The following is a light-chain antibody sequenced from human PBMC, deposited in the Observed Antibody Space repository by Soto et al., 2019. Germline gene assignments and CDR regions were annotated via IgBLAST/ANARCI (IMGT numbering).Light chain of an antibody. CDR3: AAWDDSLSGPMV. CDR1: SSNIGSNY. CDR2: RNN. V-gene: IGLV1-47*01. Sequence: QAVVTQPPSASGTPGQRVTICCSGSSSNIGSNYVYWYQQLPGTAPKLLIYRNNQRPSGVPDRFSGSKSGTSASLAISGLRSEDEADYYCAAWDDSLSGPMVFGGGTKLTVL. J-gene: IGLJ2*01.